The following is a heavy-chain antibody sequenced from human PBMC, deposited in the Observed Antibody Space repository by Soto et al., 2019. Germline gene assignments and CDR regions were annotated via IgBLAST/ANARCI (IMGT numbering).Heavy chain of an antibody. CDR2: LSGSGVST. CDR1: GFTFSSYA. V-gene: IGHV3-23*01. Sequence: EPQLLESGGGLANPGGSLRLSCGASGFTFSSYAMSWVRQAQGKGLEWVAALSGSGVSTYYADSVRGRSTISRDNSQKTLGLQMISLRAVDTAVYYCAKFYCISTMCPAPAVKSTGGFEIWGQGTLVTVSS. J-gene: IGHJ3*02. D-gene: IGHD6-13*01. CDR3: AKFYCISTMCPAPAVKSTGGFEI.